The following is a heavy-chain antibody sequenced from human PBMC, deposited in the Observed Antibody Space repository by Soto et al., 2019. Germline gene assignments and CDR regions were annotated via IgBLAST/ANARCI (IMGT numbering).Heavy chain of an antibody. CDR3: VKDIGASGAYWYFDL. CDR1: GFTFDDFA. V-gene: IGHV3-9*01. D-gene: IGHD2-8*02. CDR2: INWNSGDI. Sequence: EMQLVESGGGLVQPGRSLRLSCAASGFTFDDFAMHWVRQAPGKGLEWVSGINWNSGDIDYADSVRGRFTISRDNAKNALYLQMNSLTAEDAALSYCVKDIGASGAYWYFDLWGPGTLVTVSS. J-gene: IGHJ2*01.